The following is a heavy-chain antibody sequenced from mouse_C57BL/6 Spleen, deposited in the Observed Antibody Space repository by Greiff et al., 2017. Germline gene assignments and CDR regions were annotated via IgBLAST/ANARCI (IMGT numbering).Heavy chain of an antibody. CDR2: INPSNGGT. V-gene: IGHV1-53*01. CDR3: ARSGMGDRGFAY. J-gene: IGHJ3*01. Sequence: QVQLQQPGTELVKPGASVKLSCKASGYTFTSYWMNWVKQRPGQGLEWIGNINPSNGGTNYNEKFKSKATLTVDKSSSTAYMQLSSLTSEDSAVYYCARSGMGDRGFAYWGQGTLVTVSA. CDR1: GYTFTSYW. D-gene: IGHD2-10*02.